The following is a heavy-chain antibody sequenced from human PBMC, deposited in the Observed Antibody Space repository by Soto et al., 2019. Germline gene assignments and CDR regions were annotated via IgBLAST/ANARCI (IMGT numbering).Heavy chain of an antibody. CDR3: ASSGSGTYYISYDY. Sequence: RGSLKISCKGSGYSLTVSGTGGCRQLPGKGLEWMGIIYPGDSDTRYSPSFQGQVTISADKSISTAYLQWSSLKASDTAMYYCASSGSGTYYISYDYWGQGTQVTVSS. CDR2: IYPGDSDT. J-gene: IGHJ4*02. CDR1: GYSLTVSG. D-gene: IGHD3-10*01. V-gene: IGHV5-51*01.